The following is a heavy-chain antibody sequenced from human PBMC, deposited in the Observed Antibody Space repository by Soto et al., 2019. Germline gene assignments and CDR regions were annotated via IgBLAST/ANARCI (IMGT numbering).Heavy chain of an antibody. CDR2: IYYSGST. J-gene: IGHJ4*02. D-gene: IGHD6-19*01. V-gene: IGHV4-39*01. Sequence: NPWETLSLTCTVSGGSISSSSYYWGWIRQPPGKGLEWIGSIYYSGSTYYNPSLKSRVTISVDTSKNQFSLKLSSVTAADSAVYYCARRHWLVDATFDYWGQGTLVTVS. CDR3: ARRHWLVDATFDY. CDR1: GGSISSSSYY.